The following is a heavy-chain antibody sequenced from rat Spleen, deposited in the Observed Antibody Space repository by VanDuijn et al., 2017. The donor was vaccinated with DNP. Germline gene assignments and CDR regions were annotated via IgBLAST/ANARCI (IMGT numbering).Heavy chain of an antibody. Sequence: EVQLVESGGGLVQPGRSLKLSCAASGFSISNYDMAWVRQAPTKGLEWVTSISTGGGDTYYGDSVRGRFTISRDNAKNTLYLQMDSLRSEDAATYYCTSVRTNYGGYADYFDYWGQGVMVTVSS. CDR3: TSVRTNYGGYADYFDY. CDR2: ISTGGGDT. CDR1: GFSISNYD. V-gene: IGHV5S13*01. D-gene: IGHD1-11*01. J-gene: IGHJ2*01.